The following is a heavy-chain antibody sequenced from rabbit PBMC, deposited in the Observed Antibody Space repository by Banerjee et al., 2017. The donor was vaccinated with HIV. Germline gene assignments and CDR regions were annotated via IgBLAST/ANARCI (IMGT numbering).Heavy chain of an antibody. D-gene: IGHD8-1*01. J-gene: IGHJ6*01. V-gene: IGHV1S45*01. CDR1: GFSFSNKAV. CDR3: ARDTGSSFSSYGMDL. Sequence: QEQLVESGGGLVKPEGSLKLSCTASGFSFSNKAVMCWVRQAPGKGLEWIACIAGSSSGFTYSATWAKGRFTCSKTSSTTVTLQMTSLTVADTATYFCARDTGSSFSSYGMDLWGPGTLVTVS. CDR2: IAGSSSGFT.